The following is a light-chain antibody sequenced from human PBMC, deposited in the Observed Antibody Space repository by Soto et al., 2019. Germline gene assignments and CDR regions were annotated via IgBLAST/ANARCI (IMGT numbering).Light chain of an antibody. CDR3: SSYPSSSISV. J-gene: IGLJ1*01. V-gene: IGLV2-14*01. CDR1: SSYVGGYNY. Sequence: QSALTQPASVSGSPGQSITISCTGTSSYVGGYNYVSWYQQHPGKSPKLMIYYVSNRPSGVSNRFSGSKSGNTASLTISGLQAEDEADYYCSSYPSSSISVFGTGPKLTVL. CDR2: YVS.